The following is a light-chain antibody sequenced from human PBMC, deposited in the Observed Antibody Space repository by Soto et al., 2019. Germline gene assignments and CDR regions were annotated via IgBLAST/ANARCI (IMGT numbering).Light chain of an antibody. CDR2: GAS. CDR1: QSVSSN. CDR3: QQYNDWPPYT. Sequence: EIVMTQSPATLSVSPGDRATLSCRASQSVSSNLAWYQQKPGQAPRLLIYGASTRAPGIPARFSGSASGTDFTLTISSLKSEDFAVYYCQQYNDWPPYTFGQGTNLEIK. V-gene: IGKV3-15*01. J-gene: IGKJ2*01.